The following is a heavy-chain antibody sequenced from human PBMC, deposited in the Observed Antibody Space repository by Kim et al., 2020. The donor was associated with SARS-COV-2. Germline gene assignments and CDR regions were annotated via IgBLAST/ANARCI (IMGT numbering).Heavy chain of an antibody. D-gene: IGHD1-1*01. CDR1: GYTFTGYY. CDR3: ARENGERNYYYGMDV. CDR2: INPNSGGT. V-gene: IGHV1-2*05. Sequence: ASVKVSCKASGYTFTGYYMHWVRQAPGQGLEWMGRINPNSGGTNYAQKFQGRVTMTRDTSISTAYMELSRLRSDDTVVYYCARENGERNYYYGMDVWGQGTTVTVSS. J-gene: IGHJ6*02.